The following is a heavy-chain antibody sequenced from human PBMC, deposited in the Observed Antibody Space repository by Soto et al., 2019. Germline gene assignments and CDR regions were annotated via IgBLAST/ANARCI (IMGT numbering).Heavy chain of an antibody. CDR2: IYWDDDK. CDR1: GFSLSTTGVG. J-gene: IGHJ5*02. Sequence: QITLKESGPTLAKPTQTLTLTCTFSGFSLSTTGVGVGWIRQPPGKPLEWLALIYWDDDKRYSPSLKSRLTSTTGTSKNQVVLTMTNMDPVDTATYYCAYAEFYGSGTYYNPYNWFDPWGQGTLVTVSS. V-gene: IGHV2-5*02. CDR3: AYAEFYGSGTYYNPYNWFDP. D-gene: IGHD3-10*01.